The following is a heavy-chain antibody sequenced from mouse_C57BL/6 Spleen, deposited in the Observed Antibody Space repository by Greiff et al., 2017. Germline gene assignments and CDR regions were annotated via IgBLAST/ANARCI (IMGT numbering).Heavy chain of an antibody. Sequence: DVMLVESGGGLVQPGGSMKLSCAASGFTFSDAWMDWVRQSPEKGLEWVAEIRNKANNHATYYAESVKGRFTISRDDSKSSVYLQMNSLRAEDTGIYYCTRGITTVVAPYWYFDVWGTGTTVTVSS. J-gene: IGHJ1*03. CDR2: IRNKANNHAT. D-gene: IGHD1-1*01. CDR3: TRGITTVVAPYWYFDV. CDR1: GFTFSDAW. V-gene: IGHV6-6*01.